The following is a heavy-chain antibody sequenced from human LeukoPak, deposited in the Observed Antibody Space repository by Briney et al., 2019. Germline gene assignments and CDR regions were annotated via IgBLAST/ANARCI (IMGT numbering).Heavy chain of an antibody. CDR1: GGSFSGYY. CDR2: INHSGST. V-gene: IGHV4-34*01. J-gene: IGHJ5*02. Sequence: SETLSLTCAVYGGSFSGYYWSWIRQPPGKGLEWIGEINHSGSTNYNPSLKSRVTISVDTSKNQFSLKLSSVTAADTAVYYCARNLVPAFDPWGQGTLDTVS. D-gene: IGHD2-2*01. CDR3: ARNLVPAFDP.